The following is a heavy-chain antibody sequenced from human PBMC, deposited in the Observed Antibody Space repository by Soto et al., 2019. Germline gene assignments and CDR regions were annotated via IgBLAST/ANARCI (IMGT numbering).Heavy chain of an antibody. CDR3: AKDTTGYCSSTRCYADY. D-gene: IGHD2-2*01. V-gene: IGHV3-23*01. Sequence: GGSLRLSCAASGFTFSSYAMSWVRQAPGKGLEWVSAISGSGGSTYYADSVKGRFTISRDNSKNTLYLQMNSLRAEDTAVYYCAKDTTGYCSSTRCYADYWGQGTLVTVSS. J-gene: IGHJ4*02. CDR2: ISGSGGST. CDR1: GFTFSSYA.